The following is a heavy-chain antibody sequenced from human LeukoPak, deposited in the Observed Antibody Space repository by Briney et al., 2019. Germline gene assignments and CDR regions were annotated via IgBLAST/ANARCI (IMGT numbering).Heavy chain of an antibody. CDR3: VRLFSPHSYGSGTYYALDAYDI. CDR2: FRSKGNKYAT. V-gene: IGHV3-73*01. CDR1: GFTFSISA. J-gene: IGHJ3*02. D-gene: IGHD3-10*01. Sequence: GSLRLSWAALGFTFSISAIHWVRKTSGKGLEWPGRFRSKGNKYATHYAASVKARFTISRDDSKDTGYLQMESLKIEETAAYYCVRLFSPHSYGSGTYYALDAYDIWGLGTMVTVSS.